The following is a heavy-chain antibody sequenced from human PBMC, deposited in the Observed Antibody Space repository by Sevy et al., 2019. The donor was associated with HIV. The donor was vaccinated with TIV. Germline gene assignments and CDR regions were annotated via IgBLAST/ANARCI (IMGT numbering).Heavy chain of an antibody. CDR2: IYSSSTNI. D-gene: IGHD3-10*01. Sequence: GGSLRLSCAASGFSLDIYTMNWVRQAPGKGLEWVSSIYSSSTNIYYADSVKGRFTISRDNAKNLLYLQMNSLRAEDTAVYYCARASGSKDPYYFDSWGQGILVTVSS. CDR3: ARASGSKDPYYFDS. J-gene: IGHJ4*02. V-gene: IGHV3-21*06. CDR1: GFSLDIYT.